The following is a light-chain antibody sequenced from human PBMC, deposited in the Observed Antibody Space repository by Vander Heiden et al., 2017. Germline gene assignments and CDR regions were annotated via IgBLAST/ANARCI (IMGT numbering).Light chain of an antibody. CDR2: DVG. V-gene: IGLV2-14*03. Sequence: QSALTPPASVSGAPGQSITISCTGTSSDVGGYNYDSYSQQHPGKAPQLMIYDVGNRPSGVSNRFSGSKSCNTASLTISGLQAEDEADYYCSSYTSSSTLDVVFGGGTKLTVL. CDR1: SSDVGGYNY. CDR3: SSYTSSSTLDVV. J-gene: IGLJ2*01.